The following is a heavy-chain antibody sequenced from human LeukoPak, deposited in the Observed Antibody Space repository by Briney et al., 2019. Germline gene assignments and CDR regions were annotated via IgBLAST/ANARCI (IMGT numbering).Heavy chain of an antibody. Sequence: PGGSLRLSCAASGFTFSSYAMSWVRQAPGKGLEWVSAISGSGGSTYYADSVKGRFTISRDNSKNTLYLQMNSLRAEDTAVYYRAKGNSYGHPTPLWDWGQGTLVTVSS. D-gene: IGHD5-18*01. J-gene: IGHJ4*02. CDR3: AKGNSYGHPTPLWD. CDR2: ISGSGGST. V-gene: IGHV3-23*01. CDR1: GFTFSSYA.